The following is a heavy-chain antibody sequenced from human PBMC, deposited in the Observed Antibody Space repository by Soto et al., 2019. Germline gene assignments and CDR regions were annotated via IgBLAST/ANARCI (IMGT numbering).Heavy chain of an antibody. Sequence: GGSLRLSCAASGFIFSGYAMTWVRQAPGKGLEWVSVISTDSATIYYAESVKGRFTISRDNSKNTLYLQLNSLRADDTAIYYCAKVGGSPRDYFDYWGQGTLVTVSS. CDR1: GFIFSGYA. V-gene: IGHV3-23*01. J-gene: IGHJ4*02. CDR2: ISTDSATI. D-gene: IGHD3-16*01. CDR3: AKVGGSPRDYFDY.